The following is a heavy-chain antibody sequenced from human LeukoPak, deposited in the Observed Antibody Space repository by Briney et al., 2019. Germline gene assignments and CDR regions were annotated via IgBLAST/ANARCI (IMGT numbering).Heavy chain of an antibody. Sequence: SETLSLTCAVYGGSFSGYYWSWIRQPPGKGLEWIGEINHSGGTNYNPSLKSRVTISVDTSKNQFSLKLSSVTAADTAVYYCARRDYSSSSDYWGQGTLVTVSS. CDR3: ARRDYSSSSDY. V-gene: IGHV4-34*01. J-gene: IGHJ4*02. D-gene: IGHD6-6*01. CDR2: INHSGGT. CDR1: GGSFSGYY.